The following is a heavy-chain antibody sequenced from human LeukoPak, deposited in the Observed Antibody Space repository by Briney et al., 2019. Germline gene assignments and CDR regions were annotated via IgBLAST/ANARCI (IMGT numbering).Heavy chain of an antibody. CDR3: ARGYSSSSWFDY. J-gene: IGHJ4*02. V-gene: IGHV4-59*01. CDR1: GGSISSYY. CDR2: IYYSGST. Sequence: PSETLSLTCTVSGGSISSYYWSWIRQPPGKGLEWIGYIYYSGSTNYNPSLKSRVTISVDTSKNQLPLKLSSVTAADTAVYYCARGYSSSSWFDYWGQGTLVTVSS. D-gene: IGHD6-6*01.